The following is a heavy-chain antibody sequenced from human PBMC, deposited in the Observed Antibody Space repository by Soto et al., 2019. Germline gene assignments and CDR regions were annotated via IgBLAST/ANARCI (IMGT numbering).Heavy chain of an antibody. J-gene: IGHJ3*01. CDR3: ARDQGYFDPTGYTTTVGACDL. CDR1: GGCSNSGGHS. Sequence: NLALSCVVSGGCSNSGGHSCDGILQPPGKGLEWIGYIYHSGGTKYNPSLKSRVTISVDNSKNQFSLILSSVSAADTAVYYCARDQGYFDPTGYTTTVGACDLCVQGSMLT. V-gene: IGHV4-30-2*01. CDR2: IYHSGGT. D-gene: IGHD3-22*01.